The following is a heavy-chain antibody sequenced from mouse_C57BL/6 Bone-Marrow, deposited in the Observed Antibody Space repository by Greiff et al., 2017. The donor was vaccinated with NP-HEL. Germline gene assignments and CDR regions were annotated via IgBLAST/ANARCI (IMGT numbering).Heavy chain of an antibody. CDR3: ARGTAQADYFDY. CDR1: GFTFSSYA. CDR2: ISDGGSYT. V-gene: IGHV5-4*01. D-gene: IGHD3-2*02. Sequence: EVQLVESGGGLVKPGGSLKLSCAASGFTFSSYAMSWVRQTPEKRLEWVATISDGGSYTYYPDNVKGRFTISRDNAKNNLYLQMSQLKSEDTAMYYCARGTAQADYFDYWGQGTTLTVSS. J-gene: IGHJ2*01.